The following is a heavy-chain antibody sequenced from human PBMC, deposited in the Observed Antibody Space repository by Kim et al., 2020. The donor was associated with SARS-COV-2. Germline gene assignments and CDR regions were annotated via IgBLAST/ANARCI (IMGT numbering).Heavy chain of an antibody. J-gene: IGHJ6*01. CDR1: GGSFSGYY. CDR3: ARGWGAGSSWKYYGMDV. V-gene: IGHV4-34*01. D-gene: IGHD6-13*01. Sequence: SETLSLTCAVYGGSFSGYYWSWIRQPPGKGLEWIGEINHSGSTNYNPSLKSRVTISVDTSKNQFSLKLSSVTAADTAVYYCARGWGAGSSWKYYGMDVWG. CDR2: INHSGST.